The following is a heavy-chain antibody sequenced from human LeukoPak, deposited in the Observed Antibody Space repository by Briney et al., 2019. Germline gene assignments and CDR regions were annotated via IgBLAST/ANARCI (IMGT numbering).Heavy chain of an antibody. CDR1: GDSFSNYY. Sequence: SSETLSLTCSVSGDSFSNYYWTWIRQPPGKGLEWIGYVYYSGSTNYNPSLKTRLHLSVDTSKNRFSLKLSSVTAADTTVYYCASSPRLTTSWFLFDSWGYGTLVTVSS. J-gene: IGHJ5*01. CDR3: ASSPRLTTSWFLFDS. V-gene: IGHV4-59*08. D-gene: IGHD2-2*01. CDR2: VYYSGST.